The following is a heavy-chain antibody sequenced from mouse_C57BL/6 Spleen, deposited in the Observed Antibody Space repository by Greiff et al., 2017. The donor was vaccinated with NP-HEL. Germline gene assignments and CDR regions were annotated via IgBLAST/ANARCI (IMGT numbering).Heavy chain of an antibody. CDR3: ARYLLRLYYFDY. CDR2: IRNKANGYTT. Sequence: EVKLVESGGGLVQPGGSLSLSCAASGFTFTDYYMSWVRQPPGKALEWLGFIRNKANGYTTEYSASVKGRFTISRDNSQSILYLQMNALRAEDSATYYCARYLLRLYYFDYWGQGTTLTVSS. J-gene: IGHJ2*01. V-gene: IGHV7-3*01. D-gene: IGHD1-1*01. CDR1: GFTFTDYY.